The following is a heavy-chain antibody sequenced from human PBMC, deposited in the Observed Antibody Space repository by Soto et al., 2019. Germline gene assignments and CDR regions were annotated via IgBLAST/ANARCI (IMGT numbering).Heavy chain of an antibody. Sequence: QEQLVQSGAEVKRPGASVKISCRASGYNFISSNINWVRQAAGQRPEWLGWMNPANGNAAFARHFQGRVTMTRDTSTDTAYMELGGLSSGDTAIYYCARAVGIAVTGLDLWGPGTLVPFS. D-gene: IGHD6-19*01. J-gene: IGHJ5*02. CDR3: ARAVGIAVTGLDL. CDR1: GYNFISSN. V-gene: IGHV1-8*01. CDR2: MNPANGNA.